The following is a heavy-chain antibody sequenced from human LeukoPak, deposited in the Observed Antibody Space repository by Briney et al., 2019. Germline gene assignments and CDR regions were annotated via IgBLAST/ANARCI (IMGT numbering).Heavy chain of an antibody. J-gene: IGHJ1*01. V-gene: IGHV4-59*10. Sequence: GSLRLSCAASGFTFSSYAMSWVRQAPGKGLEWVGRIHISGTTYYNPSLKSRFTMSVDTSKNQFSLKLSSVTAADTAVYYCATYSITGAWAEYFLHWGQGTLVTVSS. CDR3: ATYSITGAWAEYFLH. D-gene: IGHD2/OR15-2a*01. CDR1: GFTFSSYA. CDR2: IHISGTT.